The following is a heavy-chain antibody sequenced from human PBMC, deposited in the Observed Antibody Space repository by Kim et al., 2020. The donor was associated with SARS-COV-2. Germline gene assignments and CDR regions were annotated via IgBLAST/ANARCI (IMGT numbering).Heavy chain of an antibody. J-gene: IGHJ3*02. CDR2: ISWNSGSI. D-gene: IGHD6-13*01. CDR3: AKMGIGRSYAFDI. CDR1: GFTFDDYA. V-gene: IGHV3-9*01. Sequence: GGSLRLFCAASGFTFDDYAMHWVRQAPGKGLEWVSGISWNSGSIGYADSVKGRFTISRDNAKNSLYLQMNSLRAEDTALYYCAKMGIGRSYAFDIWGQGT.